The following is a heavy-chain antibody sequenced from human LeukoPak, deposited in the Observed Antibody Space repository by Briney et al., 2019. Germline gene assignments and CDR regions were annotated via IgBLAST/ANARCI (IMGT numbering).Heavy chain of an antibody. V-gene: IGHV4-34*01. D-gene: IGHD3-22*01. J-gene: IGHJ6*03. CDR3: ARRRSSGYPNYYYYYMDV. Sequence: PSETLSLTCAVYGGSFSGYYWSWIRQPPGKGLEWIGEINHSGSTNYNPSLKSRVTISVDTSKNQFSLKLSYVTAADTAVYYCARRRSSGYPNYYYYYMDVWGKGTTVTVSS. CDR2: INHSGST. CDR1: GGSFSGYY.